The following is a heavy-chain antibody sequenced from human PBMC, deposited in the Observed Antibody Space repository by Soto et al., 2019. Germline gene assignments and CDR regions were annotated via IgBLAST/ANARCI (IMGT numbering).Heavy chain of an antibody. V-gene: IGHV3-23*01. D-gene: IGHD3-16*01. CDR3: ARVGVSSNSDY. CDR1: GFTFSTYA. CDR2: TSDDGGAT. J-gene: IGHJ4*02. Sequence: GGSMRLSCAVSGFTFSTYAMSWVSQAPGKGLEWVSSTSDDGGATYYADSVKGRFTFSRDNSRDPLYMRMNSLRADYTAVDCCARVGVSSNSDYWGQGTLVTVSS.